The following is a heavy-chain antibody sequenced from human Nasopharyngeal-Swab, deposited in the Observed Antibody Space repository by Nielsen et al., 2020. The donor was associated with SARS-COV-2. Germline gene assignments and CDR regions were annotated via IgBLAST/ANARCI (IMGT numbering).Heavy chain of an antibody. CDR3: ASAYYYDRYFDY. D-gene: IGHD3-22*01. Sequence: GSLRLSCTVSGGSISSSSYYWGWIRQPPGKGLEWIGSIYYSGSTYYNPSLKSRVTISVDTPKNQFSLKLSSVTAADTAVYYCASAYYYDRYFDYWGQGTLVTVSS. V-gene: IGHV4-39*07. CDR1: GGSISSSSYY. CDR2: IYYSGST. J-gene: IGHJ4*02.